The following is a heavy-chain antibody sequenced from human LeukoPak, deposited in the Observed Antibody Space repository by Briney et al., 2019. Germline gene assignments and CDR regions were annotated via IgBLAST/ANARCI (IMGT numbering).Heavy chain of an antibody. CDR1: GGSISSYC. CDR3: AREFVVVPAAIGSSPYYYGMDV. V-gene: IGHV4-4*07. Sequence: SETLSFTCTVSGGSISSYCWSWIRQPAGKGLEWIGRIYTSGSTNYNPSLKSRVTMSVDTSKNQFSLKLSSVTAADTAVYYCAREFVVVPAAIGSSPYYYGMDVWGQGTTVTVSS. J-gene: IGHJ6*02. D-gene: IGHD2-2*01. CDR2: IYTSGST.